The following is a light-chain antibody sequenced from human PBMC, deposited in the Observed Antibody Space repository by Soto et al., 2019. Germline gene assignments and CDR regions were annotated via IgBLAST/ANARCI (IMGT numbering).Light chain of an antibody. CDR2: SHD. V-gene: IGLV1-44*01. Sequence: QSVRTQPPSASVTPGQRITISCSGSSSNVGSNTVNWYQQLPGTAPKLLIYSHDQRPSGVPDRFSGSKSGTSVSLAISGLQSADEADYYCAAWDDSLNGYVFGAGTKVTVL. CDR1: SSNVGSNT. J-gene: IGLJ1*01. CDR3: AAWDDSLNGYV.